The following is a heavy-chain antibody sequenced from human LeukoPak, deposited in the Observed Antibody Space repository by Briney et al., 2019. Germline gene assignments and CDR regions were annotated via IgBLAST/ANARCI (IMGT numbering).Heavy chain of an antibody. CDR1: GGSVSSGSYY. Sequence: SETLSLTCTVSGGSVSSGSYYWSWIRQPPGKGLEWIGYIYYSGSTNYNPSLKSRVTISVDTSKNQFSLKLSSVTAADTAVYYCARDKLWHDYSNYYYYGMDVWGQGTTVTVSS. J-gene: IGHJ6*02. CDR2: IYYSGST. CDR3: ARDKLWHDYSNYYYYGMDV. V-gene: IGHV4-61*01. D-gene: IGHD4-11*01.